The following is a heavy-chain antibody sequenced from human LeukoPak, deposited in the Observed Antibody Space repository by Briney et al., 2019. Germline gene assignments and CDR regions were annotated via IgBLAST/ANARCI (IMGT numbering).Heavy chain of an antibody. CDR1: GFTYSSNW. CDR3: ARGAVPAAISEYFQH. CDR2: ISSSNSTI. Sequence: PGGSLRLSCAASGFTYSSNWMHWVRQAPGKGLEWVSYISSSNSTIYYADSVKGRFTISRDNAKNSLYLQMNSLRDEDTAVYYCARGAVPAAISEYFQHWGQGTLVTVSS. J-gene: IGHJ1*01. V-gene: IGHV3-48*02. D-gene: IGHD2-2*01.